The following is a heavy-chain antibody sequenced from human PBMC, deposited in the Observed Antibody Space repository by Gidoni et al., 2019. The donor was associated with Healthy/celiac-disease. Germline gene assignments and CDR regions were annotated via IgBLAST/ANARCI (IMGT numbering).Heavy chain of an antibody. CDR1: GFSLSTSGVG. CDR3: AHQLLETTVTTCPFDY. V-gene: IGHV2-5*02. Sequence: QITLKESGPTLVKPTQTLTLTCTFSGFSLSTSGVGVGWIRQPPGKALEWLALIYWDDDKRYSPSLKSRLTITKDTSKNQVVLTMTNMDPVDTATYYCAHQLLETTVTTCPFDYWGQGTLVTVSS. J-gene: IGHJ4*02. D-gene: IGHD4-17*01. CDR2: IYWDDDK.